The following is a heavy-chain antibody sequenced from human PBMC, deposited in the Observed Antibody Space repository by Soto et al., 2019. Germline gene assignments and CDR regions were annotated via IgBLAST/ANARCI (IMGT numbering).Heavy chain of an antibody. Sequence: QVRLVQSGAEVKAPGASVKVSCKAPGDTFTSYYMHWVRQAPGHGLEWMGVINPNGGSTRFAQKFQGRVTMTRDTSTSTVYMELRGLTSEDTAVYYCARMASAGTLNWFDPWGQGTLVTVSS. CDR2: INPNGGST. CDR1: GDTFTSYY. D-gene: IGHD6-13*01. CDR3: ARMASAGTLNWFDP. J-gene: IGHJ5*02. V-gene: IGHV1-46*01.